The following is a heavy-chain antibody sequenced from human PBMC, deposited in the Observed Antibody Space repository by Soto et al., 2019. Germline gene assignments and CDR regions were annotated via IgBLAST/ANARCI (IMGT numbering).Heavy chain of an antibody. J-gene: IGHJ4*02. CDR2: FYYRGGT. CDR3: ARTIPCGSCELPLVYYFDY. CDR1: GGSFVSSY. D-gene: IGHD2-15*01. V-gene: IGHV4-59*08. Sequence: QVQLQGSGQGLVKPSGTLSLTSTVSGGSFVSSYGAGFGRPPGRGLEGFGLFYYRGGTNSNPSLKSRVTISVDTSKNQFSLKLSSVTAADTAVYYCARTIPCGSCELPLVYYFDYWGQGTLVTVSS.